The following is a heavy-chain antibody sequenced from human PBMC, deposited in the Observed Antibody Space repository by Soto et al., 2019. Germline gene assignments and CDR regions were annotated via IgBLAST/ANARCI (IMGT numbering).Heavy chain of an antibody. V-gene: IGHV3-30*18. CDR2: ISYDGSNT. D-gene: IGHD3-9*01. CDR1: GFTFSSYG. Sequence: GGSLRLSCAASGFTFSSYGMYWVRQAPGKGLEWVAGISYDGSNTYYADSVKGRFTISRDNSKNTLYLHMNSLRAEDTAVYYCAKLPQYDILTGYLNYFDDRGQRTPVTVSS. J-gene: IGHJ4*02. CDR3: AKLPQYDILTGYLNYFDD.